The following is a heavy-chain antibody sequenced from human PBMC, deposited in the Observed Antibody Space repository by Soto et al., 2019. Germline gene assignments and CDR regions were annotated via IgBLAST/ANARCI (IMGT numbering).Heavy chain of an antibody. CDR1: AISRGSYY. CDR2: ISYSGST. J-gene: IGHJ4*02. D-gene: IGHD5-12*01. Sequence: PSETLSLTCTVSAISRGSYYWTCLRQHPEMGLEWIGSISYSGSTYYNPSLKSRVTISVDTSNHQFSLTLMSVTAADTAVYYCARAPGRWLQLHYWGQGTQVTVSS. V-gene: IGHV4-31*03. CDR3: ARAPGRWLQLHY.